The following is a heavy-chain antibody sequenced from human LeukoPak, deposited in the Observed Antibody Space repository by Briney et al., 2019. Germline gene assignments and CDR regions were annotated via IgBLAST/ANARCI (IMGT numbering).Heavy chain of an antibody. CDR1: GYTFTSYG. J-gene: IGHJ6*03. CDR2: ISAYNGNT. V-gene: IGHV1-18*01. Sequence: ASVKASCNASGYTFTSYGITWVRQAPGQGLEWMGWISAYNGNTHYAQKLQGRVSMTTDTSTSTAYMELRSLRSDDTAVYYCARAHCSGGSCYGGSYFYYYMDVWGKGTTVTISS. CDR3: ARAHCSGGSCYGGSYFYYYMDV. D-gene: IGHD2-15*01.